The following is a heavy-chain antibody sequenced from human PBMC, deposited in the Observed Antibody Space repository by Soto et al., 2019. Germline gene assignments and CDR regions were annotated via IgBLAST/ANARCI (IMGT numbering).Heavy chain of an antibody. CDR2: ISSSGSTI. Sequence: GGSLRLSCAASGLTFSDYYMSWIRQAPGKGLEWVSYISSSGSTIYYADSVKGRFTISRDNAKNSLYLQMNSLRAEDTAVYYCARDEGGYEWPYYGMDVWGQGTTVTVSS. V-gene: IGHV3-11*01. J-gene: IGHJ6*02. CDR3: ARDEGGYEWPYYGMDV. D-gene: IGHD3-22*01. CDR1: GLTFSDYY.